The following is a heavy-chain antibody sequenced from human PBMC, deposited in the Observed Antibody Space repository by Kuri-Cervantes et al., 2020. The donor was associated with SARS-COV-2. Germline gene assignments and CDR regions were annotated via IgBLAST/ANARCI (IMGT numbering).Heavy chain of an antibody. CDR1: GGSISSSSYY. J-gene: IGHJ4*02. CDR3: ARQGTIVVVPAALKTYFDY. V-gene: IGHV4-39*01. Sequence: SETLSLTCTVSGGSISSSSYYWGWIRQPPGKGLEWIGSIYYSGSTYYNPSLKSRVTISVDTSKNQFSLKLSSVTAADTAMYYCARQGTIVVVPAALKTYFDYWDQGTLVTVSS. CDR2: IYYSGST. D-gene: IGHD2-2*01.